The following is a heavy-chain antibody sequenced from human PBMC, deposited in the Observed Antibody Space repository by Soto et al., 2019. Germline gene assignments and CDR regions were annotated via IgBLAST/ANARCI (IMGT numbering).Heavy chain of an antibody. D-gene: IGHD3-3*01. CDR2: IYYSGST. V-gene: IGHV4-31*03. J-gene: IGHJ3*02. Sequence: SETLSLTCTVSGGSISGGGYYWSWIRQHPGKGLEWIGYIYYSGSTYYNPSLKSRVTISVDTSKNQFSLKLSSVTAADTAVYYCARTIFGVVKASGAFDIWGQGTMVTVSS. CDR1: GGSISGGGYY. CDR3: ARTIFGVVKASGAFDI.